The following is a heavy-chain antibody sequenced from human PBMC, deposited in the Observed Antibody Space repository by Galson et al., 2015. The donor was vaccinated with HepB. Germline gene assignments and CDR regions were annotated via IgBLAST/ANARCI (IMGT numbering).Heavy chain of an antibody. J-gene: IGHJ6*02. D-gene: IGHD2-15*01. CDR1: GYSGINYG. CDR3: ASGYRCGLSTSSYYGMDV. Sequence: SVKVTCKASGYSGINYGISWVRQAPGQGQEWMGWVSTFNGNTNYAQKFQGRVTMTTDTSTSTAYIDLRSLRSDDTAIYFCASGYRCGLSTSSYYGMDVWDQGATVTVSS. V-gene: IGHV1-18*01. CDR2: VSTFNGNT.